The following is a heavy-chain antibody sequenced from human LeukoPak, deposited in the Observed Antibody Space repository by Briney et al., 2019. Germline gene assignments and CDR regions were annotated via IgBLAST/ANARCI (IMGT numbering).Heavy chain of an antibody. D-gene: IGHD3-22*01. J-gene: IGHJ3*02. V-gene: IGHV3-21*01. CDR2: ISSSSSYI. Sequence: GGSLRLSCAASGFTFSSYGMHWVRQAPGKGLEWVSSISSSSSYIYYADSVKGRFTISRDNAKNSLYLQMNSLRAEDTAVYYCARDAPTYYYDSRDAFDIWGQGTMVTVSS. CDR1: GFTFSSYG. CDR3: ARDAPTYYYDSRDAFDI.